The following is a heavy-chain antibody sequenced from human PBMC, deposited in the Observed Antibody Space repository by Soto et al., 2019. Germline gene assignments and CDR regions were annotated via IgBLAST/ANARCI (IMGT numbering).Heavy chain of an antibody. J-gene: IGHJ4*02. CDR1: GDTFNFYS. CDR2: VNPIVSMA. V-gene: IGHV1-69*02. CDR3: ESSVGSKYRDFDY. D-gene: IGHD2-15*01. Sequence: QVQLVQSGAEVKRPGSSVKVSCKASGDTFNFYSINWVRQAPGLGLEWMGMVNPIVSMANYAQKFQGRVTLTADMSKSTVYMELRSLRSEDTAIYYCESSVGSKYRDFDYWGQDAGLTVSS.